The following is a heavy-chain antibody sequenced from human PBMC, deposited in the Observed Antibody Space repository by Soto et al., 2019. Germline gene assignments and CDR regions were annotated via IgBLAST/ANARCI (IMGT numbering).Heavy chain of an antibody. Sequence: QVQLVQSGAEVKKPGASVKVSCKASGYTFTSYYMHWVRQAPGQGLELMGIINPSGGSTSYAQKFQGRVNITRVTSPSTVDMPQSRLRSEDSAVYYCARGGLLVVGDWGWFDPWGQGTLVTVSS. CDR2: INPSGGST. V-gene: IGHV1-46*01. J-gene: IGHJ5*02. CDR3: ARGGLLVVGDWGWFDP. D-gene: IGHD3-22*01. CDR1: GYTFTSYY.